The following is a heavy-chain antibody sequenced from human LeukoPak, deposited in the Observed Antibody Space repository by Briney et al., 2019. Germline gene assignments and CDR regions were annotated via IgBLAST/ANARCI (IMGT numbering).Heavy chain of an antibody. D-gene: IGHD3-9*01. CDR1: GYTFTGYY. J-gene: IGHJ4*02. CDR2: INPNSGGT. V-gene: IGHV1-2*02. CDR3: ARDRGDILTGYYYDY. Sequence: ASVKVSCKASGYTFTGYYMHWVRQAPGQGLEWMGWINPNSGGTNYAQKFQGRVTMTRDTSISTAYVELSRLRSDDTAVYYCARDRGDILTGYYYDYWGQGTLVTVSS.